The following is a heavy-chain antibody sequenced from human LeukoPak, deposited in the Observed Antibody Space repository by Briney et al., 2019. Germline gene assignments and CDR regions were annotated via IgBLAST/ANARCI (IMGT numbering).Heavy chain of an antibody. CDR3: AGDFEFGAAGDNFDY. V-gene: IGHV1-18*01. CDR2: ISAYNGNT. Sequence: ASVKVSCKASGYTFTSYGISWVRQAPGQGLEWMGWISAYNGNTNYAQKLQGRVTMTTDTSTSTAYMELRSLRSDDTAVYYCAGDFEFGAAGDNFDYWGQGTLVTVSS. CDR1: GYTFTSYG. D-gene: IGHD6-13*01. J-gene: IGHJ4*02.